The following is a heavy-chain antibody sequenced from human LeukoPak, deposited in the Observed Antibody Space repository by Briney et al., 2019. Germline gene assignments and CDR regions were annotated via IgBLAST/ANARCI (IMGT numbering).Heavy chain of an antibody. Sequence: HPGGSLRLSCAASGFTVSSNYMSWVRQAPGKGLEWVSVIYSGGSTYYADSVKGRFTISRDNSKNTLYLQMNSLRAEDTAVYYCASPVAGSRTAFDIWGQGTMVTVSS. CDR3: ASPVAGSRTAFDI. CDR1: GFTVSSNY. CDR2: IYSGGST. V-gene: IGHV3-66*01. D-gene: IGHD6-19*01. J-gene: IGHJ3*02.